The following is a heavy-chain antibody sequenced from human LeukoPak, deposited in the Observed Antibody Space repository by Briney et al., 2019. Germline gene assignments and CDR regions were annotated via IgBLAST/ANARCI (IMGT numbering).Heavy chain of an antibody. Sequence: ASVKVSCKTSGYTFTGYYIHWVRQAPGQGLEWMGWINPNSGGTNYAQKFQGRVTMTRDTSISTAYMELSRLRSDDTAVYYCARHVNFYYYFDYWGQGTLVTVSS. CDR1: GYTFTGYY. V-gene: IGHV1-2*02. CDR2: INPNSGGT. CDR3: ARHVNFYYYFDY. D-gene: IGHD2/OR15-2a*01. J-gene: IGHJ4*02.